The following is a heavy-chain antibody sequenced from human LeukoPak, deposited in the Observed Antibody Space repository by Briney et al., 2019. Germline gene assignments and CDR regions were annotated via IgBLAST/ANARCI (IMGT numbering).Heavy chain of an antibody. Sequence: GGCLRLSCAASGFTFSSYWMSCVRQDPGEGMEWRANIKEDGSKKYYVDSVKGRFTSSRDNAKNSLYLQMNSLRAEDAAVYYCARDGRDGYIDYWGQGTLVTVSS. CDR1: GFTFSSYW. V-gene: IGHV3-7*01. D-gene: IGHD5-24*01. J-gene: IGHJ4*02. CDR3: ARDGRDGYIDY. CDR2: IKEDGSKK.